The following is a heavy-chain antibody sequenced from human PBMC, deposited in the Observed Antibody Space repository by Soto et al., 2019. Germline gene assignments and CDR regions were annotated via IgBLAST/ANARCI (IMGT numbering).Heavy chain of an antibody. CDR2: IWYDRSNK. CDR1: GFTFSSYG. Sequence: QVQLVESGGGVVQPGRSLRLSCAASGFTFSSYGMHWVRQAPGKGLEWVAVIWYDRSNKYYADSVKGRFTSSRDNSKNTLYLQMNRLRAEDTAVYYCARDANGGSSWYFYYWGQGTLVTVSS. D-gene: IGHD6-13*01. J-gene: IGHJ4*02. V-gene: IGHV3-33*01. CDR3: ARDANGGSSWYFYY.